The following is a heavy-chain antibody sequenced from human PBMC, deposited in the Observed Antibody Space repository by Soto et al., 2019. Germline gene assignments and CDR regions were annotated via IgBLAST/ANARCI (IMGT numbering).Heavy chain of an antibody. V-gene: IGHV4-30-2*01. D-gene: IGHD2-21*01. CDR2: IYHSGRT. Sequence: QLHLQESGSGLVKPSQTLSLTCAVSGVSISSGGYSWRWIRQPPGKGLELSGYIYHSGRTYYTPSRKSLVTISLDRSKIQFSLKLSSVTAAVSALYYCARGPDCGGVGYSDYRDLWGQGSLVTASS. J-gene: IGHJ1*01. CDR1: GVSISSGGYS. CDR3: ARGPDCGGVGYSDYRDL.